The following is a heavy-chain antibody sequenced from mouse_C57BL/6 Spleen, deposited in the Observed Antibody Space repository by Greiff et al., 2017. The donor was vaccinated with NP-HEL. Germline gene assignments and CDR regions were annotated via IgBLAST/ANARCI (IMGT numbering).Heavy chain of an antibody. D-gene: IGHD1-1*01. J-gene: IGHJ1*03. CDR1: GYTFTSSW. CDR3: AREDYYGSSAWYFDV. V-gene: IGHV1-53*01. Sequence: QVQLQQSGTELVKPGASVKLSCKASGYTFTSSWMHWVKQRPGQGLEWIGNINPSNGGTNYNEKFKSKATLTVDKSSSTAYMQLSSLTSEDSAVYYCAREDYYGSSAWYFDVWGTGTTVTVSS. CDR2: INPSNGGT.